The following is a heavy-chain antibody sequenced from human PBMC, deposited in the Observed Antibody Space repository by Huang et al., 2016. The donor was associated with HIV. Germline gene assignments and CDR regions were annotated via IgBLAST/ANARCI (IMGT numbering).Heavy chain of an antibody. CDR1: GGSFSNYY. CDR3: ASFYYYDSTGYFSAFDY. D-gene: IGHD3-22*01. CDR2: INHGAGT. Sequence: QVQLQQWGAGLLKPSETLSLTCAVYGGSFSNYYWSWIRQPPGKGLEWIGEINHGAGTNDNPSPKSRVTISVDPSKDQFSLKLSSVTAADTAVYYCASFYYYDSTGYFSAFDYWGQGTLVTVSS. V-gene: IGHV4-34*01. J-gene: IGHJ4*02.